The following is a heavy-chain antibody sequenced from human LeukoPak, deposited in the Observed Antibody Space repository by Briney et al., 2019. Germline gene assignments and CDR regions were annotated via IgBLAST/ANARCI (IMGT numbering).Heavy chain of an antibody. CDR3: ARELGSAFDI. Sequence: SETLSLTCTVSGGSISTYHWSWIRQPPGKGLEWIGYFYYNGDTNYSPSLKSRVVISADTSQNQLSLMVRSVTAADTALYCCARELGSAFDIWGQGIMVIVSS. D-gene: IGHD3-3*02. V-gene: IGHV4-59*01. CDR1: GGSISTYH. J-gene: IGHJ3*02. CDR2: FYYNGDT.